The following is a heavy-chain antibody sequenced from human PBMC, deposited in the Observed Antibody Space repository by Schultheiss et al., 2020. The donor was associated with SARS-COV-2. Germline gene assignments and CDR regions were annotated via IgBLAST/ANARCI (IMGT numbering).Heavy chain of an antibody. D-gene: IGHD3-3*01. V-gene: IGHV3-30*03. CDR3: AREEYDFWSANAFDI. J-gene: IGHJ3*02. CDR1: GFTFSSYS. CDR2: ISYDGSNK. Sequence: GGSLRLSCAASGFTFSSYSMNWVRQAPGKGLEWVAVISYDGSNKYYADSVKGRFTISRDNSKNTLYLQMNSLRAEDTAVYYCAREEYDFWSANAFDIWGQGTMVTVSS.